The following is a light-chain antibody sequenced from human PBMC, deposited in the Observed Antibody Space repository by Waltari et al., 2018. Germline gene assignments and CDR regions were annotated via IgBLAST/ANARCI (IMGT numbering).Light chain of an antibody. CDR2: QDS. CDR3: QAWDSSTAV. Sequence: SYELTQPPSVSVSPGQTASITCSGDKLGDKYACWYQQKPGHSPVLVIYQDSKRPSGIPVRFSGSNSGNTATLTISGTQAMDEADYYCQAWDSSTAVFGGGTKLTVL. CDR1: KLGDKY. J-gene: IGLJ2*01. V-gene: IGLV3-1*01.